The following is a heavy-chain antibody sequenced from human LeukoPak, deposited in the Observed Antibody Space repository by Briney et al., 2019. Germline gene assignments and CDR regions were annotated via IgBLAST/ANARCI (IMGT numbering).Heavy chain of an antibody. CDR3: AKDFRIGYSAHFDY. CDR1: GFTFRSHA. D-gene: IGHD2-21*01. J-gene: IGHJ4*02. Sequence: PGGSLGLSCVGSGFTFRSHAMSWVRQAPEKGLEFVSGIYENGGTTYYADSVKGRFSISRDNSKNTLYLQMDSLRGEDTAVYYCAKDFRIGYSAHFDYWGQGALVTVSS. CDR2: IYENGGTT. V-gene: IGHV3-23*01.